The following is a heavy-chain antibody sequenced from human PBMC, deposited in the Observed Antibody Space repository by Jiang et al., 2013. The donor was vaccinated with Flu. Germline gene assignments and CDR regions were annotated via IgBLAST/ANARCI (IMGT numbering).Heavy chain of an antibody. CDR2: INAGNGNT. J-gene: IGHJ6*02. V-gene: IGHV1-3*01. CDR1: GYTFTSYA. D-gene: IGHD3-22*01. Sequence: GAEVKKPGASVKVSCKASGYTFTSYAMHWVRQAPGQRLEWMGWINAGNGNTKYSQKFQGRVTITRDTSASTAYMELSSLRSEDTAVYYCARDRYYDSSGYYYYYGMDVWGQGTTVTVSS. CDR3: ARDRYYDSSGYYYYYGMDV.